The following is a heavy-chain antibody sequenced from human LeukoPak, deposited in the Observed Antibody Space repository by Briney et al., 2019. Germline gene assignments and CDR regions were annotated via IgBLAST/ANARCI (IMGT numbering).Heavy chain of an antibody. CDR2: IYPGDSDT. CDR3: ARQSDSSGYYYY. V-gene: IGHV5-51*01. J-gene: IGHJ4*02. CDR1: GYSFASYW. Sequence: GESLKISCKGSGYSFASYWIGWVRQMPGKGLEWMGIIYPGDSDTRHSPSFQGQVTISADKSISAAYLQCISLSASDTAMYYCARQSDSSGYYYYWGQGTLVTVSS. D-gene: IGHD3-22*01.